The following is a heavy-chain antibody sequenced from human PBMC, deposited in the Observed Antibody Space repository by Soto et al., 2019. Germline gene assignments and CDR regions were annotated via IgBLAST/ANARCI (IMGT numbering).Heavy chain of an antibody. Sequence: QVQLQESGPGLVKPSGTLSLTCAVSGGSISSINWWSWVHQPPGKGLEWIGEIYHSGSTNYNPSLKRRVNISVDKSKNQFSLKLSSVTAADTAVYYCARGDCSGGSCYSVDIWGHGTMVTVSS. CDR1: GGSISSINW. V-gene: IGHV4-4*02. J-gene: IGHJ3*02. CDR3: ARGDCSGGSCYSVDI. D-gene: IGHD2-15*01. CDR2: IYHSGST.